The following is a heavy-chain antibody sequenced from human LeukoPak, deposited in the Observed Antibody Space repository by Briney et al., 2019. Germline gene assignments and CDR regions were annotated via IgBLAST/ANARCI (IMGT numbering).Heavy chain of an antibody. V-gene: IGHV4-34*01. CDR3: ARISTVLLWFGESSGAFDI. CDR2: INHSGST. D-gene: IGHD3-10*01. J-gene: IGHJ3*02. Sequence: PSETLSLTCAVYGGSFSGYYWSWIRQPPGKGLEWIGEINHSGSTNYNPSLKSRVTISVDTSKNQFSLKLSSVTAADTAVYYCARISTVLLWFGESSGAFDIWGQGTMVTVSS. CDR1: GGSFSGYY.